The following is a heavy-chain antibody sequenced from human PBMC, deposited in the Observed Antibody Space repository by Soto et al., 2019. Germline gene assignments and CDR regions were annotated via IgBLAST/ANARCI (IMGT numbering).Heavy chain of an antibody. CDR3: AREYTAWPLAYGLDV. V-gene: IGHV3-21*01. CDR1: GFTFSTYS. J-gene: IGHJ6*02. CDR2: ISSRSDI. Sequence: PVGSLRLSCVVSGFTFSTYSIHWVRQAPGKGLEWVSSISSRSDIYYADSVKGRFTISRDNAKNSVSLQMNSLRAEDTAVYYCAREYTAWPLAYGLDVWGQGTTVTVAS. D-gene: IGHD2-2*02.